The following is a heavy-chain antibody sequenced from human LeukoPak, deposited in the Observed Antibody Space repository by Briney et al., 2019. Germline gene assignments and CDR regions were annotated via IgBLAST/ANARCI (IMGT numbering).Heavy chain of an antibody. V-gene: IGHV3-23*01. Sequence: GGSLRLSCAASGFTFSSYAMSWVRQAPGKGLEWVSAISGSGGSTYYADSVKGRFTISRDNSKNTLYLQMNSLRAEDTAVYYCVKDLEWYSSGWSYNDYWGQGTLVTVSS. CDR1: GFTFSSYA. CDR3: VKDLEWYSSGWSYNDY. CDR2: ISGSGGST. J-gene: IGHJ4*02. D-gene: IGHD6-19*01.